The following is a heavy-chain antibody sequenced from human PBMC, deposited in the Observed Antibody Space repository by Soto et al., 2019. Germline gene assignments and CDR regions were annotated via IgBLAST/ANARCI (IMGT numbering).Heavy chain of an antibody. CDR2: IKQDGSEK. V-gene: IGHV3-7*01. CDR3: VRDWSTFWGMDV. J-gene: IGHJ6*02. Sequence: PWGSLRLSCAASGFTFITYWINVFPQGPGKGLEWVANIKQDGSEKYYVDSVKGRFAISRDNAKDSLFLQMNNLRAEDTAVYYCVRDWSTFWGMDVWGQGTTVTVSS. CDR1: GFTFITYW.